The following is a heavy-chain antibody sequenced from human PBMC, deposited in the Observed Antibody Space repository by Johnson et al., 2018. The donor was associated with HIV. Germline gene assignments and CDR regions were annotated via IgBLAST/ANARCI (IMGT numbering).Heavy chain of an antibody. CDR2: INTNGNST. V-gene: IGHV3-64*01. D-gene: IGHD3-10*01. J-gene: IGHJ3*02. Sequence: VQLVESGGGLVQPGGSLRLSCATSGFTFRSYAMHWVRQAPGRGLEHVSGINTNGNSTHYANSVKGRFTISRDNSKNTLYLQMGSLRAEDMAVYYCARRVQYYPYGDAFDIGGQGTMVTVAS. CDR3: ARRVQYYPYGDAFDI. CDR1: GFTFRSYA.